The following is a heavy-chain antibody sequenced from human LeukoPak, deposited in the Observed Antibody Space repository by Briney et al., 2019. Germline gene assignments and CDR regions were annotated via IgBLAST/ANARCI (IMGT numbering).Heavy chain of an antibody. J-gene: IGHJ4*02. V-gene: IGHV1-24*01. CDR3: ATHPIDSSGYYYYFDY. Sequence: ASVKVSCKVSGYTLTELSMHWLRQAPGKGLEWMGGFDPEDGETIYAQKFQGRVTMTEDTSTDTAYMELSSLRSEDTAVYYCATHPIDSSGYYYYFDYWGQGTLVTVSS. CDR2: FDPEDGET. D-gene: IGHD3-22*01. CDR1: GYTLTELS.